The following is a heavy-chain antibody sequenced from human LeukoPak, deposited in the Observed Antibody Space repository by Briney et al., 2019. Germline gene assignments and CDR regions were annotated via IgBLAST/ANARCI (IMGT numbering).Heavy chain of an antibody. Sequence: ASVKVSCKASGYTFTGYYMHWVRQVPGQGLEWMGWISPNSGDTDIAQKFQGRVTMTRDTSIATSYMEVDSLTSDDTAVYYCARESACGTTNCLAPADWLDPWGQGTLVIVSS. J-gene: IGHJ5*02. CDR1: GYTFTGYY. D-gene: IGHD2-2*01. CDR2: ISPNSGDT. V-gene: IGHV1-2*02. CDR3: ARESACGTTNCLAPADWLDP.